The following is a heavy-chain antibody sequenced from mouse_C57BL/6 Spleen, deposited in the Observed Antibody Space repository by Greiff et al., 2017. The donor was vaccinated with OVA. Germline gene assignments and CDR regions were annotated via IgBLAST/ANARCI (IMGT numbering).Heavy chain of an antibody. CDR3: ARNYYGSSGFAY. CDR1: GFTFSDYG. Sequence: EVNLVESGGGLVKPGGSLKLSCAASGFTFSDYGMHWVRQAPEKGLEWVAYISSGSSTIYYADTVKGRFTISRDNAKNTLFLQMTSLRSEDTAMYYCARNYYGSSGFAYWGQGTLVTVSA. J-gene: IGHJ3*01. D-gene: IGHD1-1*01. CDR2: ISSGSSTI. V-gene: IGHV5-17*01.